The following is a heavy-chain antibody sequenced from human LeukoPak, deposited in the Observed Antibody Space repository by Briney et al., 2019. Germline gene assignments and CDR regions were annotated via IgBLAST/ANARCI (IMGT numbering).Heavy chain of an antibody. CDR1: GGTFSSYA. CDR3: ARASLVVVAATRFDYYYYMDV. J-gene: IGHJ6*03. Sequence: GASVKVSCKASGGTFSSYAISWVRQATGQGLEWMGWMNPNSGNTGYAQKFQGRVTITRNTSISTAYMELSSLRSEDTAVYYCARASLVVVAATRFDYYYYMDVWGKGTAVTVSS. D-gene: IGHD2-15*01. CDR2: MNPNSGNT. V-gene: IGHV1-8*03.